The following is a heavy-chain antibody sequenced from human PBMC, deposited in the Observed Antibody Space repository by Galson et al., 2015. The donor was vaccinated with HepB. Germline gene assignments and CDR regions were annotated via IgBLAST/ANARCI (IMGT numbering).Heavy chain of an antibody. CDR1: GFTFSSYE. CDR2: ISSSGSTI. D-gene: IGHD3-3*01. Sequence: SLRLSCAATGFTFSSYEMNWVRQAPGKGLEWVSYISSSGSTIYYADSVKGRFTISRDNAKNSLYLQMNSLRAEDTAVYYCARGASYYDFWSGSGMDVWGQGTTVTVSS. V-gene: IGHV3-48*03. CDR3: ARGASYYDFWSGSGMDV. J-gene: IGHJ6*02.